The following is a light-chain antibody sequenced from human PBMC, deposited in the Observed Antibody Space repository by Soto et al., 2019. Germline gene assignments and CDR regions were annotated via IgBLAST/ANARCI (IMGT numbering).Light chain of an antibody. Sequence: DIQMTQSPSTLSASVGDRVTITCRASQSNSSWLAWYQQKPGKAPRFLIYDASSLESGVPSRFGGSGSGTEFTLTIYSLQPDDFATYYCQQYNSYPYTFGQGTKLEIK. CDR2: DAS. CDR3: QQYNSYPYT. J-gene: IGKJ2*01. V-gene: IGKV1-5*01. CDR1: QSNSSW.